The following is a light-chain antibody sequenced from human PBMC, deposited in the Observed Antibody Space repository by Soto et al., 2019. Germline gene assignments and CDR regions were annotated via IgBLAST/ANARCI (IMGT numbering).Light chain of an antibody. CDR3: QHCDSYWT. CDR1: QSISNY. V-gene: IGKV1-5*03. Sequence: DIQLTQSPSTLSASVGDRVTITCRASQSISNYLAWYQQKPGKAPKVLIYKASSLESGVPSRFSGSGSGTEFTLTISSLXPDXXXTXXXQHCDSYWTFGQGTKVEIK. J-gene: IGKJ1*01. CDR2: KAS.